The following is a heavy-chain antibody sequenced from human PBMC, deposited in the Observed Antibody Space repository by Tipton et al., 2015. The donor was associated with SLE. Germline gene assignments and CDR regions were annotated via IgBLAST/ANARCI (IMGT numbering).Heavy chain of an antibody. D-gene: IGHD2-2*01. V-gene: IGHV4-59*11. CDR2: IYYSGST. CDR3: ASCSRSDAFDI. CDR1: GGSISSRY. Sequence: TLSLTCTVSGGSISSRYWSWIRQPPGKGLEWIGYIYYSGSTYYNPSLKSRVTISVDTSKNQFSLKLSSVTAADTAVYYCASCSRSDAFDIWGQGTMVTVSS. J-gene: IGHJ3*02.